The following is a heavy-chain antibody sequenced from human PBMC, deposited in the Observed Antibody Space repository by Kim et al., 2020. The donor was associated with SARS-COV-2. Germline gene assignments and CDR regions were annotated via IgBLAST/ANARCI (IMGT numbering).Heavy chain of an antibody. CDR3: ASAPFPGIAVAGKGGMDV. D-gene: IGHD6-19*01. CDR1: GGTFSSYA. V-gene: IGHV1-69*13. CDR2: IIPIFGTA. J-gene: IGHJ6*02. Sequence: SVKVSCKASGGTFSSYAISWVRQAPGQGLEWMGGIIPIFGTANYAQKFQGRVTITADESTSTAYMELSSLRSEDTAVYYCASAPFPGIAVAGKGGMDVWGQGTTVTVSS.